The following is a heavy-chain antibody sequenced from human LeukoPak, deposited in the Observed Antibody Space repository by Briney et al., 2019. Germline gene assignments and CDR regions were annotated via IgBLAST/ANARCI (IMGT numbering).Heavy chain of an antibody. CDR1: GFTFRSYW. CDR3: ARGGYYYDSSGYPTDY. J-gene: IGHJ4*02. D-gene: IGHD3-22*01. V-gene: IGHV3-7*03. Sequence: GGSLRLSCAASGFTFRSYWMRWVRQAPGKGLEWVANIKQDGSEKNYVDSVKGRFTISRDNAKNSLYLQMNSLRAEDTAVYYCARGGYYYDSSGYPTDYWGQGTLVTVSS. CDR2: IKQDGSEK.